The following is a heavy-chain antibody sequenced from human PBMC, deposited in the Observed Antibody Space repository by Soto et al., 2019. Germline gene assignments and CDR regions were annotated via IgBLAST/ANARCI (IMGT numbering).Heavy chain of an antibody. Sequence: PGGSLRLSCAASGFTFSSYGMHWVRQAPGKGLEWVAVISYDGSNKYYADSVKGRFTISRDNSKNTLYLQMNSLRAEDTAVYYCAKDMGTRGAFDIWGQGTMVTVSS. J-gene: IGHJ3*02. V-gene: IGHV3-30*18. CDR3: AKDMGTRGAFDI. CDR2: ISYDGSNK. D-gene: IGHD7-27*01. CDR1: GFTFSSYG.